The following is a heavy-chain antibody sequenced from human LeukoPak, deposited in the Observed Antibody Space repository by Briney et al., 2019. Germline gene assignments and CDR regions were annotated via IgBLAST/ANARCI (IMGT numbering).Heavy chain of an antibody. J-gene: IGHJ5*02. D-gene: IGHD4-17*01. V-gene: IGHV4-34*01. CDR1: GGSFSGYY. CDR2: INHSGST. CDR3: ARGVRESDYGDYGSWFDP. Sequence: SETLSLTCAVYGGSFSGYYWSWIRQPPGKGLEWIGEINHSGSTNYNPSLKSRVTISVDTSKNQFSLKLSSVTAADTAVYYCARGVRESDYGDYGSWFDPWGQGTLVTVSS.